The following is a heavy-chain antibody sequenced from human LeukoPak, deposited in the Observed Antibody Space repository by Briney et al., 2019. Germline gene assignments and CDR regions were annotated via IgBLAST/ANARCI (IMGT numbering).Heavy chain of an antibody. Sequence: SETLSLTCTVSGGSISSGGYYWSWIRQPPGKGLEWIGYIYHSGSTYYNPSLKSRVTISVDRSKNQFSLKLSSVTAADTAVYYCARDPSYGYSAMGGDYWGQGTLVTVSS. CDR3: ARDPSYGYSAMGGDY. CDR1: GGSISSGGYY. D-gene: IGHD5-18*01. J-gene: IGHJ4*02. CDR2: IYHSGST. V-gene: IGHV4-30-2*01.